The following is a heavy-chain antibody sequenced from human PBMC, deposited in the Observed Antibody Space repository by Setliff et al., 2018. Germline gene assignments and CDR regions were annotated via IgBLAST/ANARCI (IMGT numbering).Heavy chain of an antibody. CDR3: ARAPSVELVTIRTNSWFTY. CDR1: GYTFTSYG. D-gene: IGHD5-18*01. V-gene: IGHV1-18*01. J-gene: IGHJ4*02. Sequence: ASVKVSCKASGYTFTSYGISWVRQAPGQGLEWMGWISAYNGDTNYAKKFQGRVTLTTDTSTSTAYMELRSLTSDDSAFYYCARAPSVELVTIRTNSWFTYWGQGTLVTVSS. CDR2: ISAYNGDT.